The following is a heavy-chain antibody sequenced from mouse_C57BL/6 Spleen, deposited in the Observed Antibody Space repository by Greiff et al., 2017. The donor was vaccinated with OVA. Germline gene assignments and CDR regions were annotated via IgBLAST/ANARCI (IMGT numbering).Heavy chain of an antibody. CDR1: GYTFTDYN. Sequence: EVKLMESGPELVKPGASVKIPCKASGYTFTDYNMDWVKQSHGKSLEWIGDINPNNGGTIYNQKFKGKATLTVDKSSSTAYMELRSLTSEDTAVYYCARDDYDHYYAMDYWGQGTSVTVSS. CDR2: INPNNGGT. CDR3: ARDDYDHYYAMDY. V-gene: IGHV1-18*01. J-gene: IGHJ4*01. D-gene: IGHD2-4*01.